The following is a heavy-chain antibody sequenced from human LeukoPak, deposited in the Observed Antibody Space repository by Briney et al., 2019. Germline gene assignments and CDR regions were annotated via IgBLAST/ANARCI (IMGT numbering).Heavy chain of an antibody. CDR3: AKLVTGRPSGYMDV. D-gene: IGHD6-6*01. V-gene: IGHV3-23*01. Sequence: PGGSLRLSCAASGFTFRSYGLSWFRQAPGKGLEWVSYISSAGGNINYADSVKGRFIISRDNSKNTLYVQMNSLRAGDTAVYYCAKLVTGRPSGYMDVWGKGTTVTVSS. CDR1: GFTFRSYG. CDR2: ISSAGGNI. J-gene: IGHJ6*03.